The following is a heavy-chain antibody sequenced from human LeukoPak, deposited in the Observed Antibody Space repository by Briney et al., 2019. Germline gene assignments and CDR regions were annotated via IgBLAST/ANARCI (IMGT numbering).Heavy chain of an antibody. Sequence: ASVKVSCKASGYTFTGYYMHWVRQAPGQGLEWMGRINPNSGGTNYAQKFQGRVTMTRDTSISTAYMELSRLRSDDTAVYYCARSSRTLSYYYDSSGYGPYDYWGQGTLVTVSS. D-gene: IGHD3-22*01. CDR2: INPNSGGT. CDR3: ARSSRTLSYYYDSSGYGPYDY. V-gene: IGHV1-2*06. CDR1: GYTFTGYY. J-gene: IGHJ4*02.